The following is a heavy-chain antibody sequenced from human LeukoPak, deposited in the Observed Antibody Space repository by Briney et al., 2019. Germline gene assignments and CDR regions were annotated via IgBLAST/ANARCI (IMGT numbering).Heavy chain of an antibody. CDR1: GGPISKYF. CDR3: SRSRGRGYSDS. V-gene: IGHV4-4*07. Sequence: PSETLSLTHSVSGGPISKYFWSWIRQPAGRGLEWIGRVYASGTTNYNPSLQSRVAMSLDTSKNQFSLNLSSVTAADTAVYFCSRSRGRGYSDSWGQGTLVTVSS. J-gene: IGHJ4*02. CDR2: VYASGTT. D-gene: IGHD6-25*01.